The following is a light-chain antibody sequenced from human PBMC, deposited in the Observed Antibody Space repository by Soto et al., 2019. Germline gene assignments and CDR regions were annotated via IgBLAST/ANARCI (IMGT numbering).Light chain of an antibody. CDR2: RNN. CDR1: SSNIGSNY. CDR3: AAWADSLSVRV. J-gene: IGLJ7*01. V-gene: IGLV1-47*01. Sequence: QSVLTQPPSASGTPGPRVTISCSGSSSNIGSNYVYWYQQLPGTAPKLLIYRNNQRPSGVPDRFSGSKSGTSASLAISGLRSEDEADYYCAAWADSLSVRVFGGGTQLTVL.